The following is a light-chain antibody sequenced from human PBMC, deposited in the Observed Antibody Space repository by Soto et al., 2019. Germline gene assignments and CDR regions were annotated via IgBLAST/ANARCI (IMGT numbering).Light chain of an antibody. J-gene: IGKJ4*01. CDR2: HSS. CDR1: QSITTH. V-gene: IGKV3-15*01. CDR3: QQFSSYPLT. Sequence: IVMTQSPGTLSLSAGDRATLSCRASQSITTHLAWYQQRPGQAPRLLIYHSSTRATGVPTRFSGSGSGTDFTLTINSLQSEDIAVYYCQQFSSYPLTFGGGTKVEIK.